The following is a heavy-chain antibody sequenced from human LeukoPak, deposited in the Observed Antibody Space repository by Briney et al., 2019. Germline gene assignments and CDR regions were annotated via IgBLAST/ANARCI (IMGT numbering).Heavy chain of an antibody. D-gene: IGHD2-2*01. CDR2: ISGSGGST. V-gene: IGHV3-23*01. CDR3: ASDIVVVPAAIRWFDP. J-gene: IGHJ5*02. Sequence: GGSLRLSCAASGFTFSSYAMSWVRQAPGKWLEWVSAISGSGGSTYYADSVKGRFTISRDNSKNTLYLQMNSLRAEDTAVYYCASDIVVVPAAIRWFDPWGQGTLVTVSS. CDR1: GFTFSSYA.